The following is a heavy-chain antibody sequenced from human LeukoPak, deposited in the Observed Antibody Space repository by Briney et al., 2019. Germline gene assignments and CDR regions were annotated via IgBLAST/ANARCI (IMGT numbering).Heavy chain of an antibody. CDR1: GFTFSNAL. D-gene: IGHD3-3*01. V-gene: IGHV3-15*01. J-gene: IGHJ4*02. CDR2: IKSKTDGGTT. Sequence: GGSLRLSCAASGFTFSNALMSWVRQAPGKGLEWVGRIKSKTDGGTTDYAAPVKGRFTISRDDSKNTLYLEMYSLKTEDTAMYYCLYFWSGSSLVDYWGQGTLVTVSS. CDR3: LYFWSGSSLVDY.